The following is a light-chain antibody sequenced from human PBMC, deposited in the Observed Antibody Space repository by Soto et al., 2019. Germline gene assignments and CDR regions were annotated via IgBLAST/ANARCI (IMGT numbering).Light chain of an antibody. CDR1: QSVRSN. CDR3: QQYNNWHPIT. Sequence: EVLITQSPATLSVSPGERVTLSCRASQSVRSNLAWYQQRPGQSPSLLIYGASTRANGIPARFSGSESGTEFTLTLSSLQSEDFAVYYCQQYNNWHPITFGQGTRLEIK. J-gene: IGKJ5*01. CDR2: GAS. V-gene: IGKV3-15*01.